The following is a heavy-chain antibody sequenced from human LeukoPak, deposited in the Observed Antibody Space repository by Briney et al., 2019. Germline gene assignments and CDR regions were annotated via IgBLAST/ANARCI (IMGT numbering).Heavy chain of an antibody. CDR2: ISNSGGSA. V-gene: IGHV3-23*01. CDR3: AKGAKGMSSSWYLFDY. CDR1: GFTFSSYV. J-gene: IGHJ4*02. Sequence: PGGSLRLSCAASGFTFSSYVMSWVRQAPGKGLEWVSAISNSGGSAYYADSVKGRFTIPRDNSKNTLYLQMNSLRAEDTAVYYCAKGAKGMSSSWYLFDYWGQGTLVTVSS. D-gene: IGHD6-13*01.